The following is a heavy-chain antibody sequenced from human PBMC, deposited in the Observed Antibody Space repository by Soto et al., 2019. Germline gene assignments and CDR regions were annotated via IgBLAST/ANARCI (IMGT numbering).Heavy chain of an antibody. Sequence: QVQLVQSGSEVKKPGASVKVSCKASGYTFTSYAMHWVRQAPGQRLEWMGWINAGNGNTKYSQKFQGRVTITRDTSASTAHMELSSLRSEDTAVYYCAREYYYDSSGYYPFDYWGQGTLVTVSS. D-gene: IGHD3-22*01. V-gene: IGHV1-3*01. CDR1: GYTFTSYA. CDR2: INAGNGNT. CDR3: AREYYYDSSGYYPFDY. J-gene: IGHJ4*02.